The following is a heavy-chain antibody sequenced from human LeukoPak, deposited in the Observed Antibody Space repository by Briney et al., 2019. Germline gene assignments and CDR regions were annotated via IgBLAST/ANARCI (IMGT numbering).Heavy chain of an antibody. CDR1: GGSISSSSYY. Sequence: PSETLSLTCTVSGGSISSSSYYWGWIRQPPGKGLEWIGSIYYSGSTYYNPSLKSRVTISVDTSKNQFSLKLSSVTAADTAVYYCATGFMTTDYWGQGTLVTVSS. V-gene: IGHV4-39*07. CDR2: IYYSGST. J-gene: IGHJ4*02. CDR3: ATGFMTTDY. D-gene: IGHD4-17*01.